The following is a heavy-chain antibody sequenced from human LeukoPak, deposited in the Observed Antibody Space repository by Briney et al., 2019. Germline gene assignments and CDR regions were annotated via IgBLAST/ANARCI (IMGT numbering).Heavy chain of an antibody. V-gene: IGHV4-39*07. Sequence: PSETLSLTCTVSGGSISSSSYYWGWIRQPPGKGLEWIGSIYYSGSTNYNPSLKSRVTISVDTSKNQFSLKLSSVTAADTAVYYCARRRVFTYYYGSGQKNGLNNWFDPWGQGTLVTVSS. J-gene: IGHJ5*02. CDR2: IYYSGST. D-gene: IGHD3-10*01. CDR1: GGSISSSSYY. CDR3: ARRRVFTYYYGSGQKNGLNNWFDP.